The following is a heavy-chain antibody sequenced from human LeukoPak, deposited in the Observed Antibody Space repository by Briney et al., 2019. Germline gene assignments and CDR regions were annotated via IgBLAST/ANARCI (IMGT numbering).Heavy chain of an antibody. CDR1: EFTVSSNY. CDR3: ATSAGEDFDH. J-gene: IGHJ4*02. D-gene: IGHD3-10*01. Sequence: PGGSLRLSCAASEFTVSSNYMSWVRQAPGKGLEWVSVIYSGGTTFYAASVNGRFTISRHSSKNTIYLQMNSLRAEDTAMYYCATSAGEDFDHWGQGTLVTVSS. CDR2: IYSGGTT. V-gene: IGHV3-53*04.